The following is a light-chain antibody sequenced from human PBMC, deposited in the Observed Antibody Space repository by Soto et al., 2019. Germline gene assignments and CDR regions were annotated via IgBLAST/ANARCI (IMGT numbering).Light chain of an antibody. CDR2: GAS. J-gene: IGKJ1*01. Sequence: TVSSQSPGTVSLSPGERATLSCRASQSVSSSYLAWYQQKPGQAPRLLIYGASSRATGIPDRFSGSGSGTDFTLTISRLEPEDFAVYYCQQYGSSLWTFGQGTKVDIK. CDR1: QSVSSSY. CDR3: QQYGSSLWT. V-gene: IGKV3-20*01.